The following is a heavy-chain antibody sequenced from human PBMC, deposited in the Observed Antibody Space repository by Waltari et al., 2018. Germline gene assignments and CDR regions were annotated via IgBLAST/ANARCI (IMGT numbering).Heavy chain of an antibody. CDR3: ARGGSYYFDF. D-gene: IGHD6-6*01. CDR2: IKQDGSEK. Sequence: EVQLVESGGGLVQPGGSLRLSCGASGFTFRSYWMGWVRQAPGKGLEWVANIKQDGSEKYYVDSVKGRFTISRDNAKNSLYLQMNSLRAEDTAVYYCARGGSYYFDFWGQGSLVTVSS. CDR1: GFTFRSYW. J-gene: IGHJ4*02. V-gene: IGHV3-7*01.